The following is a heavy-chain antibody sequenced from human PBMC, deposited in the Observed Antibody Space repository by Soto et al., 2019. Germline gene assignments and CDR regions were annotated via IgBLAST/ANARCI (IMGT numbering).Heavy chain of an antibody. D-gene: IGHD6-19*01. Sequence: GASVKVSCKASGYTFNSYGLSWVRQAPGQRLKWMGWVSANNGHTNYAQKFQGRVTMTTDTSTNTAYMELRSLTSDDTAVYYCARDAWAGYSSGWYNYWGQGTLVTVSS. J-gene: IGHJ4*02. CDR3: ARDAWAGYSSGWYNY. CDR2: VSANNGHT. V-gene: IGHV1-18*01. CDR1: GYTFNSYG.